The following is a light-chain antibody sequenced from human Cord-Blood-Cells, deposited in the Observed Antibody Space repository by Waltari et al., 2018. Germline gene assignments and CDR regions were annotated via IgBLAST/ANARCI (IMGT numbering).Light chain of an antibody. J-gene: IGKJ4*01. Sequence: DIQMTQSPSSLSASVGDRVTITCRASQSISSYLNWYQQKPGKAPKRLIYAASSLQSGVPSRFSGSGSGTDFTLTISSLQPEDFATYYCQQRYSTPLTFGGGTKVEIK. CDR1: QSISSY. CDR3: QQRYSTPLT. V-gene: IGKV1-39*01. CDR2: AAS.